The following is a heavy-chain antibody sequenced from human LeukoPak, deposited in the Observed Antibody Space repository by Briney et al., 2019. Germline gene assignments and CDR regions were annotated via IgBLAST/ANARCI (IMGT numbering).Heavy chain of an antibody. J-gene: IGHJ5*02. CDR3: ARQRYYGSGSYSLNWFDP. CDR1: GGSISSSSYY. D-gene: IGHD3-10*01. CDR2: IYYSETT. Sequence: PSETLSLTCTVSGGSISSSSYYWGWIRQPPGKGLEWIGSIYYSETTYYNPSLKSRVTISADTSKNQFSLRLSSVTAADTAVYYCARQRYYGSGSYSLNWFDPWGQGTLVTVSS. V-gene: IGHV4-39*01.